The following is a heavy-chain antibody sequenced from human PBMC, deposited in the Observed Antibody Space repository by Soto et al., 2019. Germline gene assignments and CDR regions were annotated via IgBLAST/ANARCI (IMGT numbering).Heavy chain of an antibody. CDR1: GYSFTSYW. Sequence: PGESLKISCKGSGYSFTSYWIGWVRQMPGQGLEWMGIIYPGDSDTRYSPSFQGQVTISADNSKNTLYLQMNSLRAGDTAVYYCARDRLGDFWDRKPPTAMDVWGQGTTVTVSS. D-gene: IGHD3-3*01. V-gene: IGHV5-51*01. CDR3: ARDRLGDFWDRKPPTAMDV. CDR2: IYPGDSDT. J-gene: IGHJ6*02.